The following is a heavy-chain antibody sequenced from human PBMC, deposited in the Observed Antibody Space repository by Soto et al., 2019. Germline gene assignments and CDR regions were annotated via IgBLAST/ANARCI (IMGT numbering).Heavy chain of an antibody. J-gene: IGHJ4*02. CDR3: AKDQEAGTTFG. CDR2: ISYDGSNK. CDR1: GFTFSSYG. Sequence: QVQLVESGGGVVQPGRSLRLSCAASGFTFSSYGMHWVRQAPGKGLEWVAVISYDGSNKYYADSVKGRFTISRDNSKNTLYLQMNSLRAEDTAVYYCAKDQEAGTTFGGGQGTLVTVSS. V-gene: IGHV3-30*18. D-gene: IGHD1-7*01.